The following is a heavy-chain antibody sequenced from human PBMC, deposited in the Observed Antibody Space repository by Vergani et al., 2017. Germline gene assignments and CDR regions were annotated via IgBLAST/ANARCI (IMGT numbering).Heavy chain of an antibody. V-gene: IGHV1-46*01. D-gene: IGHD6-13*01. CDR1: GYTFTSYY. Sequence: QVQLVQSGAEVKKPGASVKVSCKASGYTFTSYYMHWVRQAPGQGLEWMGIINPSGGSTSYAQKFQGRVTMTRDTSTSTVYMELSSLRSEDTAVYYCARESTGYSSSFYFDYWGQGTLVTVSS. J-gene: IGHJ4*02. CDR2: INPSGGST. CDR3: ARESTGYSSSFYFDY.